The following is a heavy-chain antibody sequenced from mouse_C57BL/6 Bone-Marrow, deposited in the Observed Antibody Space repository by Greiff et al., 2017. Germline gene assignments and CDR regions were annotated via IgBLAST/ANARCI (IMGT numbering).Heavy chain of an antibody. CDR1: GFNIKDDY. J-gene: IGHJ2*01. Sequence: VQLQQSGAELVRPGASVKLSCTASGFNIKDDYMHWVKQRPEQGLEWIGWIDPENGDTEYASKFQGKATITADTSSNTAYLQLSSLTSEDTAVYYCTKPYYGSNLDYFDYWGQGTTLTVSS. V-gene: IGHV14-4*01. CDR3: TKPYYGSNLDYFDY. D-gene: IGHD1-1*01. CDR2: IDPENGDT.